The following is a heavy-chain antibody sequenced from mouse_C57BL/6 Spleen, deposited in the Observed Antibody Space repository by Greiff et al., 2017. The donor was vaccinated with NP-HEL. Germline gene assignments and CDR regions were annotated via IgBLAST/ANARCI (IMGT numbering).Heavy chain of an antibody. V-gene: IGHV1-52*01. J-gene: IGHJ2*01. D-gene: IGHD1-1*01. Sequence: QVQLQQPGAELVRPGSSVKLSCKASGYTFTSYWMHWVKQRPIQGLEWIGNIDPSDSETHYNQKFKDKATLTVDKSSSTAYMQLSSLTSEDSAVYYCARGDYYGSSYGFAYWGQGTTLTVSS. CDR1: GYTFTSYW. CDR2: IDPSDSET. CDR3: ARGDYYGSSYGFAY.